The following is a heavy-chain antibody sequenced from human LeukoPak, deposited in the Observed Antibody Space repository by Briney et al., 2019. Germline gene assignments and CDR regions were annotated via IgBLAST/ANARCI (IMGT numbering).Heavy chain of an antibody. V-gene: IGHV4-59*01. CDR3: ARVYYSSSYDYWYFDL. D-gene: IGHD6-13*01. Sequence: SETLSLTCTFSGGSISSYYWSWIRQPPGKGLEWIGYIHYSGSTNYNPSLKSRLTISVETSKNQFSLKLRSVTAADTAVYYCARVYYSSSYDYWYFDLWGRGTLVTVSS. CDR2: IHYSGST. J-gene: IGHJ2*01. CDR1: GGSISSYY.